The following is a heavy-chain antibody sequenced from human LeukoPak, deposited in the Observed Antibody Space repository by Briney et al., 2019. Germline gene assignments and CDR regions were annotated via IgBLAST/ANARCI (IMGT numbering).Heavy chain of an antibody. J-gene: IGHJ4*02. D-gene: IGHD6-19*01. CDR2: INHSGST. CDR3: ARVPPGGSGWYWGYYFDY. Sequence: PSETLSLTCAAYGGSFSGYYWSWIRHPPGKRLEWIGEINHSGSTNYNPSLKSRVTISVDTSKNQFSLKLSSVTAADTAVYYCARVPPGGSGWYWGYYFDYWGQGTLVTVSS. V-gene: IGHV4-34*01. CDR1: GGSFSGYY.